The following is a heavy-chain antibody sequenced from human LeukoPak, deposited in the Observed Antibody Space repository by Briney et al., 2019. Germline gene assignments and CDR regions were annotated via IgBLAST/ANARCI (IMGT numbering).Heavy chain of an antibody. D-gene: IGHD3-22*01. CDR1: GFNFSDHY. V-gene: IGHV3-30-3*01. CDR3: ARAPGLSTMIVG. Sequence: GGSLRLSCVASGFNFSDHYMNWIRQSPGKGLEWVAVISYDGSNKYYADSVKGRFTIPRDNSKNTLYLQMNSLRAEDTAVYYCARAPGLSTMIVGWGQGTLVTVSS. CDR2: ISYDGSNK. J-gene: IGHJ4*02.